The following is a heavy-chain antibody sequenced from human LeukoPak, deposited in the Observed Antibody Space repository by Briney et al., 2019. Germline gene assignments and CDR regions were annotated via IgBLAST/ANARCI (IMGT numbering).Heavy chain of an antibody. V-gene: IGHV3-21*01. CDR1: GFTFSTYD. Sequence: PGGSLRLSCAASGFTFSTYDMNWVRQAPGKGLEWVSSISGSSGYIYYADSVKGRFTISRDNSKNTLYLQMNSLRAEDTAVYYCAKDASTVTLHADYWGQGTLVTVSS. CDR2: ISGSSGYI. D-gene: IGHD4-17*01. CDR3: AKDASTVTLHADY. J-gene: IGHJ4*02.